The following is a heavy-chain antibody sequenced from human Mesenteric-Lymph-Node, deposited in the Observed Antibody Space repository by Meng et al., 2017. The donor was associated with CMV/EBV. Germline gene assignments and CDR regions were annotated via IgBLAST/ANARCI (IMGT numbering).Heavy chain of an antibody. CDR1: GYTFTSYG. CDR3: ARDPWGEVPATDDQ. CDR2: ISAYNGNT. V-gene: IGHV1-18*01. D-gene: IGHD2-2*01. Sequence: ASVKVSCKASGYTFTSYGISWVRQAPGQGLEWMGWISAYNGNTNYAQKLQGRVTMTTDTSTSTAYMELRSLRSDDTAIYYCARDPWGEVPATDDQWGQGTLVTVSS. J-gene: IGHJ1*01.